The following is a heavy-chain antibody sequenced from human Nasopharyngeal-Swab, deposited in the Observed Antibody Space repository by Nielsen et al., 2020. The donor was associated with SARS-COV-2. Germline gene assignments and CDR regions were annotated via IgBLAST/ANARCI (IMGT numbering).Heavy chain of an antibody. CDR1: GFTFSSYA. CDR2: ITGSGGTT. Sequence: GGSLRLSCAASGFTFSSYAMSWVRQAPGKGLEWVSTITGSGGTTYYADSVKGRFTISRDNSKNTLYLQMNSLRAEDTAVYYCARVWNYAPYDYWGQGTLVTVSS. V-gene: IGHV3-23*01. D-gene: IGHD1-7*01. J-gene: IGHJ4*02. CDR3: ARVWNYAPYDY.